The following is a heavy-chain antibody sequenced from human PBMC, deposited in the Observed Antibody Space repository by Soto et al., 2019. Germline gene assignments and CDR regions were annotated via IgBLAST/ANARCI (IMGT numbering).Heavy chain of an antibody. CDR1: GGSISSSNW. CDR3: AGGGNWHLGFDP. CDR2: IYHSGST. D-gene: IGHD3-16*01. V-gene: IGHV4-4*02. Sequence: QVQLQESGPGLVKPSGTLSLTCAVSGGSISSSNWWSWVRQPPGKGLEWIGEIYHSGSTNYNPSLKSRVTISVDKYKHQFTLKLSSVTAADTAVYYFAGGGNWHLGFDPWGQGTLVTVSS. J-gene: IGHJ5*02.